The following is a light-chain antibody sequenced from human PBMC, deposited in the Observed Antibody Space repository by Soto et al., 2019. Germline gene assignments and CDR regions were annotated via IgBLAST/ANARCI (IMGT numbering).Light chain of an antibody. CDR3: QQRTNWPPT. J-gene: IGKJ4*01. V-gene: IGKV3-11*01. CDR1: QSVRND. Sequence: EIVLTQSPATLSLSPGERATLSCRASQSVRNDLVWYHQKPGQAPRVLIYSASNRATGSPARCSSSGSGTDFTLTISSLEPEDFAVYYCQQRTNWPPTFGGGTKVEMK. CDR2: SAS.